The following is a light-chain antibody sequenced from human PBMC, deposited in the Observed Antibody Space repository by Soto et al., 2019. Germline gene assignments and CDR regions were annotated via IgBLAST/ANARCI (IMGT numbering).Light chain of an antibody. CDR1: TSDVGNYNY. CDR3: CSSASSYTSVV. CDR2: DVT. J-gene: IGLJ2*01. V-gene: IGLV2-11*01. Sequence: QSALTQPRSVSGSPGQSVTISCSGTTSDVGNYNYVSWYQQHPGKAPKLIIYDVTKRPSGVPDRFSGSKSGNTASLIISGVQTEDEAHYYCCSSASSYTSVVFGGGTKLTVL.